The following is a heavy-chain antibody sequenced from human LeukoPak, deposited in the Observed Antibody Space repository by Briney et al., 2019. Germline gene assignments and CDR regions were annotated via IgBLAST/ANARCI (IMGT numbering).Heavy chain of an antibody. CDR1: GYTFPSYF. CDR2: INPTGGST. V-gene: IGHV1-46*01. D-gene: IGHD6-6*01. CDR3: ARTAARRFDY. Sequence: ASVKVSCTASGYTFPSYFMHWVRQAPGQGLEWMGIINPTGGSTTYAQKFQGRVTMTRDTSTSTVYMELSSLRSDDTAVYYCARTAARRFDYWGQGTLVTVSS. J-gene: IGHJ4*02.